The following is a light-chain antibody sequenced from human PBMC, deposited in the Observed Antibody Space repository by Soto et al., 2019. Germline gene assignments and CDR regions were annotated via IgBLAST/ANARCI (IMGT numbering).Light chain of an antibody. CDR2: DAS. CDR3: QQRSNWPRT. J-gene: IGKJ2*01. CDR1: QSVSSH. V-gene: IGKV3-11*01. Sequence: EVVLTQSPATLSLSPGERATLSCRASQSVSSHLAWCQQKPGQAPRLLIYDASHRATGIPARFSGSGSGSDFTLTISSLALEDFAVYYCQQRSNWPRTFGQGTKLEIK.